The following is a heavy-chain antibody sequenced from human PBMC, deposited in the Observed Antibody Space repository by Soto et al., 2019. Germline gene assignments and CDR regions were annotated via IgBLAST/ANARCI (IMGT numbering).Heavy chain of an antibody. CDR2: IYYSGST. V-gene: IGHV4-31*03. CDR3: ARGAYGGTSHYYYYSGMDV. CDR1: GGSISSGGYY. Sequence: SETLSLTCTVSGGSISSGGYYWSWIRQHPGKGLEWIGYIYYSGSTYYNPSLKSRVTISVDTSKNQFSLKLSSVTAADTAVYYCARGAYGGTSHYYYYSGMDVWGQGTTVTVSS. D-gene: IGHD4-17*01. J-gene: IGHJ6*02.